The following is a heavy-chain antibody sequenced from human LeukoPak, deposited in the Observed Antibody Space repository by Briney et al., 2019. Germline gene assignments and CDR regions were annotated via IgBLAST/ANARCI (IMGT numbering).Heavy chain of an antibody. CDR1: GGSISSYY. CDR3: ARAGCSSTSCPGEYYYYMDV. J-gene: IGHJ6*03. D-gene: IGHD2-2*01. Sequence: SETLSLTCTVSGGSISSYYWSWIRQPPGKGLEWIGRIYTSGSTNYNPSLKSRVTMSVDTSKNQFSLKLSSVTAADTAVYYCARAGCSSTSCPGEYYYYMDVWGKGTTVTVSS. CDR2: IYTSGST. V-gene: IGHV4-4*07.